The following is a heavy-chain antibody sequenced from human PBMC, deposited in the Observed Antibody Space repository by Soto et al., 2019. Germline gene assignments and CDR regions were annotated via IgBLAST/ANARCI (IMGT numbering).Heavy chain of an antibody. Sequence: QVQLQESGPGLVKPSETLSLTCTVSWSISSYYWSWIRQPPGKGLEWIGYIYYSGSTNYNPSLKSRVTISVDTSKNQFSLKLSSVTAADTAVYYCARRYSSSFDFWGQGTLVTVSS. CDR2: IYYSGST. CDR3: ARRYSSSFDF. CDR1: WSISSYY. J-gene: IGHJ4*02. V-gene: IGHV4-59*08. D-gene: IGHD6-13*01.